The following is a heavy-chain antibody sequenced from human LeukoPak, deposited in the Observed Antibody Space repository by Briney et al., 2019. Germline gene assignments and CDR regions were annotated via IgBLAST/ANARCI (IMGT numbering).Heavy chain of an antibody. CDR3: ARDYGGSSPFDY. CDR2: LYSGEFT. Sequence: GGSLRLSCSLSGATVSTNYMSWVRQAPGKGLEWVSVLYSGEFTHYADSVKGRFTISRDNSRNTLYLQMNSLRVEDTAVYYCARDYGGSSPFDYWGQGTLVTVSS. V-gene: IGHV3-66*01. J-gene: IGHJ4*02. D-gene: IGHD4-23*01. CDR1: GATVSTNY.